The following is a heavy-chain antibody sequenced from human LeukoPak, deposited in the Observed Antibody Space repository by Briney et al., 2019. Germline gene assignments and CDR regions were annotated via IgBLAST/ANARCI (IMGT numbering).Heavy chain of an antibody. CDR1: GGSVSSGGYY. D-gene: IGHD6-13*01. CDR3: ARVGAGTVFDY. Sequence: ASQTLSLTCTVSGGSVSSGGYYWSWIRQHPGKGLEWIGYINYSGSTYYNPSLKSRVTISVDTSKNQFSLKLSSVTAADTAVYYCARVGAGTVFDYWGQGTLVTVSS. V-gene: IGHV4-31*03. J-gene: IGHJ4*02. CDR2: INYSGST.